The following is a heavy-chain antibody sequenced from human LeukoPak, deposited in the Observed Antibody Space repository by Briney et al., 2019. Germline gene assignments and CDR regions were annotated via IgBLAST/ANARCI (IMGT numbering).Heavy chain of an antibody. Sequence: PGGSLRLSCAASGLTFSDAWMTWVRQAPGKGLEWVARIRSKTDGGTTSYAAPVKGRFTISRDDSKNTLYIQMSSMKTEDTAVYYCATERRAGFDYWGQGTLVTVSS. CDR2: IRSKTDGGTT. V-gene: IGHV3-15*01. D-gene: IGHD3-10*01. CDR1: GLTFSDAW. J-gene: IGHJ4*02. CDR3: ATERRAGFDY.